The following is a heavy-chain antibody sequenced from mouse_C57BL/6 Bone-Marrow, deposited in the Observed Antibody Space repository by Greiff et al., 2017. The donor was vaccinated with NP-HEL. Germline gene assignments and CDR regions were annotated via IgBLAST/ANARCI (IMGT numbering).Heavy chain of an antibody. CDR2: IYPGNSDT. Sequence: VQLQQSGTVLARPGASVKMSCKTSGYTFTSYWMHWVKQRPGQGLEWIGAIYPGNSDTSYNQKFKGKAKLTAVTSASTAYMELSSLTNEDSAVYYCTTQIYDGYYAWFAYWGQGTLVTVSA. J-gene: IGHJ3*01. V-gene: IGHV1-5*01. D-gene: IGHD2-3*01. CDR1: GYTFTSYW. CDR3: TTQIYDGYYAWFAY.